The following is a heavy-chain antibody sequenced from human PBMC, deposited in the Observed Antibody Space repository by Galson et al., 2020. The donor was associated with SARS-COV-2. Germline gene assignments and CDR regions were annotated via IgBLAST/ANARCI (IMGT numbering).Heavy chain of an antibody. D-gene: IGHD1-26*01. J-gene: IGHJ4*02. CDR1: GDNVSSISAA. CDR3: ARGWYSGYDYDC. V-gene: IGHV6-1*01. Sequence: SETLSLTCAISGDNVSSISAAWNWIRQSPSRGLEWLGRTYYRSKWYNDYAVSVKSRITINPDTSKNQFSLHLNSVTPEDTAVYYCARGWYSGYDYDCWGQGTLVTVSS. CDR2: TYYRSKWYN.